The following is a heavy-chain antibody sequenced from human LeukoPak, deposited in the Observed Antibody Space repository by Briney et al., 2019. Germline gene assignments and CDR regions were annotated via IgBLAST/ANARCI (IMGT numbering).Heavy chain of an antibody. D-gene: IGHD3-10*01. V-gene: IGHV1-2*06. J-gene: IGHJ3*02. Sequence: GASVKVSCKGSGYTFTGYYMHWVRQAPGQGLEWMGRINPNSGGTNYAQKFQGRVTMTRDTSISTAYMELSRLRSDDTAVYYCAGTVPTMVRGVIGLFAFDIWGQGTMVTVSS. CDR2: INPNSGGT. CDR1: GYTFTGYY. CDR3: AGTVPTMVRGVIGLFAFDI.